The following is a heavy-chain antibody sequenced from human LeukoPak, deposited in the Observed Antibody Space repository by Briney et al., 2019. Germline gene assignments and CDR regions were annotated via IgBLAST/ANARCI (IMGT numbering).Heavy chain of an antibody. J-gene: IGHJ4*02. CDR3: ARFTRYDSGGYYLDY. V-gene: IGHV4-59*08. CDR2: IFHSGST. CDR1: GGSISSYW. D-gene: IGHD3-22*01. Sequence: PSETLSLTCTVSGGSISSYWWSWVRQPPGKGLEWIGHIFHSGSTTYNASLQSRVTISVDTSKNQFSLDLSSVTAADTALYYRARFTRYDSGGYYLDYWGQGTLVTVSS.